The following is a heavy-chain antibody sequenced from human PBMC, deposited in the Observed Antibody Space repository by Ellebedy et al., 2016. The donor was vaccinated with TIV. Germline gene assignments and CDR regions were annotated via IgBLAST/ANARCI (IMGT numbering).Heavy chain of an antibody. CDR1: GFTFSSNA. D-gene: IGHD1-26*01. J-gene: IGHJ4*02. Sequence: GESLKISCAASGFTFSSNAMSWVRQAPGKGLEWVSANSGSGGNTYYENSVKGRFTISRDNSKNTLYLEMNSLRAEDTAVYYCAKEVLVGVTPGVDYWGQGTLVTVSS. CDR3: AKEVLVGVTPGVDY. CDR2: NSGSGGNT. V-gene: IGHV3-23*01.